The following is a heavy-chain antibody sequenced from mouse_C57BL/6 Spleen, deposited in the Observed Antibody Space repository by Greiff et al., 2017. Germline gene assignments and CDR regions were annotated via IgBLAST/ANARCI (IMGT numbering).Heavy chain of an antibody. J-gene: IGHJ4*01. CDR2: IDPSDSYT. CDR1: GYTFTSYW. V-gene: IGHV1-50*01. Sequence: QVQLQQSGAELVKPGASVKLSCKASGYTFTSYWMQWVKQRPGQGLEWIGEIDPSDSYTNYNQKFKGKATLTVDTSSSTAYMQLSSLTSEDSAVYYCARGGYYYGSSSFYAMDYWSQGTSVTVSS. D-gene: IGHD1-1*01. CDR3: ARGGYYYGSSSFYAMDY.